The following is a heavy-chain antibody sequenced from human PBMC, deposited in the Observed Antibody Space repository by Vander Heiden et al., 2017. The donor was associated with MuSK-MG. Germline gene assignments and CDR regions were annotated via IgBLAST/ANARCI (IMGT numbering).Heavy chain of an antibody. CDR2: IYYSGST. CDR1: GGSISSSSYY. CDR3: ARSYCSSSSCYAGGYFDF. D-gene: IGHD2-2*01. J-gene: IGHJ4*02. Sequence: QLQLQLSGPGLVKPSETLSLTCPVSGGSISSSSYYWGWIRQPPGKGLEWIGSIYYSGSTYYNPSLKSRVTISVDTSKNQFSLKLSSVTAADTAVYYCARSYCSSSSCYAGGYFDFWGQGTLVTVSS. V-gene: IGHV4-39*01.